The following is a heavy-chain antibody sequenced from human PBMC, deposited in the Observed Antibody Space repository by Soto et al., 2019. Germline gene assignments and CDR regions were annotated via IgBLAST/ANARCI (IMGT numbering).Heavy chain of an antibody. CDR3: ARDLRGHYGP. CDR2: VSGSSSYI. J-gene: IGHJ3*01. Sequence: VGSLRLSCEGSGFNFRNFNMIWVRQAPGKGLEWVSSVSGSSSYIYYADSVKGRFTVSRDNANNLVFLQMNGLRPEDTAMYYCARDLRGHYGPWGPGTMVTVSS. V-gene: IGHV3-21*06. D-gene: IGHD4-17*01. CDR1: GFNFRNFN.